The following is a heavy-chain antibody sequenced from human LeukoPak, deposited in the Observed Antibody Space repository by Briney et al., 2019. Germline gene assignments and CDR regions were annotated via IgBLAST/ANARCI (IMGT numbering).Heavy chain of an antibody. Sequence: PSGTLSLTCAVSGGSISSSNWWSWVRQPPGKGLEWIGEIYHSGSTNYNPSLKSRVTISVDKSKNQFSLKLSSVTAADTAVYYCARVFLVGAIGSLYAFDIWGQGTMVTVSS. CDR2: IYHSGST. CDR3: ARVFLVGAIGSLYAFDI. CDR1: GGSISSSNW. J-gene: IGHJ3*02. D-gene: IGHD1-26*01. V-gene: IGHV4-4*02.